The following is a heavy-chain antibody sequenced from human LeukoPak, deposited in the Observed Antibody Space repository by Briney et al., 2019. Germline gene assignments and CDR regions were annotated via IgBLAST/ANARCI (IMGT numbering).Heavy chain of an antibody. V-gene: IGHV1-18*01. CDR3: ATGFVGGITMIVVVTSGAFDI. D-gene: IGHD3-22*01. CDR2: INPYNGNT. Sequence: ASVKVSCKASGYTFTSYGISWVRQAPGQGLEWMGWINPYNGNTIYAQKFQGRVTMTEDTSTDTAYMELSSLRSEDTAVYYCATGFVGGITMIVVVTSGAFDIWGQGTMVTVSS. CDR1: GYTFTSYG. J-gene: IGHJ3*02.